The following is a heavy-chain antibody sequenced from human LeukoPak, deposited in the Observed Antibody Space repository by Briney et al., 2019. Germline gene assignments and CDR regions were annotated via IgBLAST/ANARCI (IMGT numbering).Heavy chain of an antibody. D-gene: IGHD1-14*01. J-gene: IGHJ6*03. Sequence: SETLSLTCSGSGGSISNYYWSWIRQPPGKGLEWIGYIYYSGSTSYNTSLKSRVTISVDTSKNRFSLRLSSVTAADTAVSYCARGGTTWPPLMDVWGKGTTVTVSS. CDR3: ARGGTTWPPLMDV. CDR2: IYYSGST. CDR1: GGSISNYY. V-gene: IGHV4-59*01.